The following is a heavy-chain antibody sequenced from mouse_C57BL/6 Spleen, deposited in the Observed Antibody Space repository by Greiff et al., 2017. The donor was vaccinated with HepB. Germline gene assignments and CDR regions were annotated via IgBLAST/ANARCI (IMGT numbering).Heavy chain of an antibody. D-gene: IGHD1-1*01. CDR3: ARGGYYGSKGYFDV. J-gene: IGHJ1*03. V-gene: IGHV5-4*01. Sequence: EVQVVESGGGLVKPGGSLKLSCAASGFTFSSYAMSWVRQTPEKRLEWVATISDGGSYTYYPDNVKGRFTISRDNAKNNLYLQMSQLKSEDTAMYYCARGGYYGSKGYFDVWGTGTTVTVSS. CDR1: GFTFSSYA. CDR2: ISDGGSYT.